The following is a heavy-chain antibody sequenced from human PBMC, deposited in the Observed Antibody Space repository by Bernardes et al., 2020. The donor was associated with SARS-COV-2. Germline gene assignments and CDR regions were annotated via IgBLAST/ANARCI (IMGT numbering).Heavy chain of an antibody. D-gene: IGHD2-8*01. Sequence: GALRLSCAASGFTLSSHWMHWVRQAPGKGLVWVSRINGDGSSTSSADAVKGRFTISRDNAKNTLYLQMNSLRAEDTAVYYCARDLGYCTNGVCSPWGQGTLVTVSS. CDR2: INGDGSST. J-gene: IGHJ5*02. CDR1: GFTLSSHW. V-gene: IGHV3-74*01. CDR3: ARDLGYCTNGVCSP.